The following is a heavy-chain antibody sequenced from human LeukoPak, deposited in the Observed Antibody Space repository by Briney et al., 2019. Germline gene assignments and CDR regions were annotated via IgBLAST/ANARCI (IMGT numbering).Heavy chain of an antibody. J-gene: IGHJ4*02. CDR2: INSKTDDGTT. V-gene: IGHV3-15*01. CDR1: GFTFSNAW. CDR3: TTRISRDGYNWAYDY. D-gene: IGHD5-24*01. Sequence: PWESLRLSCAASGFTFSNAWMSWVSQAPGKGLEWVARINSKTDDGTTDYAAPVKGRFTISRDDSKNTLYLQMNSLKTEDTAFYYCTTRISRDGYNWAYDYWGQGTLVTVSS.